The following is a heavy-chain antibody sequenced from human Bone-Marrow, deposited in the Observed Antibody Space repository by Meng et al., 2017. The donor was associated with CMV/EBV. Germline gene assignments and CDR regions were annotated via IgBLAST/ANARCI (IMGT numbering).Heavy chain of an antibody. J-gene: IGHJ4*02. CDR3: AREGEGIAY. CDR1: GFTFSSYS. D-gene: IGHD3-16*01. Sequence: GGSLRLSCAASGFTFSSYSMNWVRQAPGKGLEWVSSIRSSSSYIYYAASVKGRFTISRDNAKNSLYLQMNSLRAEDTALYHCAREGEGIAYWGQGPLVPVSS. CDR2: IRSSSSYI. V-gene: IGHV3-21*04.